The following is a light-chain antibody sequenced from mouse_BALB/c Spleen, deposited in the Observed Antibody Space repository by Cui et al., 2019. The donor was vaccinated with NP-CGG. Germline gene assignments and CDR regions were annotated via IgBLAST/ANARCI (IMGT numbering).Light chain of an antibody. CDR3: ALWYSNHWV. CDR2: GSN. CDR1: TGAVTTTNY. J-gene: IGLJ1*01. V-gene: IGLV1*01. Sequence: QAVVTQESALTTPPGETVTLTCRSSTGAVTTTNYANWVQEIPDHLFTGLIGGSNNRAPGVPARFSGSLIGDKAALTITGAQTEDEAIYFCALWYSNHWVFGGGTKLTVL.